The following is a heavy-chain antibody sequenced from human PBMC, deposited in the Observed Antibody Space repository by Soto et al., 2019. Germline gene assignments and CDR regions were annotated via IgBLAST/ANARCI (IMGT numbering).Heavy chain of an antibody. CDR2: IYWDDDK. Sequence: QITLKESGPTLVKPTQTLTLTCTFSGFSLSTSGVGVGWIRQPPGKALEWLALIYWDDDKRYSPSLKSRLTIXKXTXXTQVVLTMTNMDPVDTATYYCAHSGYGDTDWYFDLWGRGTLVTVSS. CDR3: AHSGYGDTDWYFDL. V-gene: IGHV2-5*02. D-gene: IGHD4-17*01. J-gene: IGHJ2*01. CDR1: GFSLSTSGVG.